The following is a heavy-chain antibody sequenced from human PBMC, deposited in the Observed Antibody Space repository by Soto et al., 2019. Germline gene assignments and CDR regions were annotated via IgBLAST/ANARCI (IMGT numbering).Heavy chain of an antibody. Sequence: QVQLQESGPGLVKPSGTLSLTCAVSGGSISSSNWWSWVRQPPGKGLEWIGEMYHSGSTNYNPSLKRRVTISVDKSKNQFSLKLSSVTAADTAVYYCAGAGGYSYVDYWGQGTRVTVSS. V-gene: IGHV4-4*02. CDR3: AGAGGYSYVDY. D-gene: IGHD5-18*01. J-gene: IGHJ4*02. CDR2: MYHSGST. CDR1: GGSISSSNW.